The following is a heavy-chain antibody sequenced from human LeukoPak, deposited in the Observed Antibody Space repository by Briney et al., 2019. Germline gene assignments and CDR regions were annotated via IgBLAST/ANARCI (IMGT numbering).Heavy chain of an antibody. CDR1: GFTFSTYW. CDR2: IKQDGSEK. J-gene: IGHJ6*03. Sequence: SGGSLRLSCAASGFTFSTYWMSWVRQAPGKGLQWVANIKQDGSEKSYVDSVKGRFTISRDAAKNSLYLEMNSLRAEDTAVYYCARVPHPPEGSSRLYRYYYYYMDVWGKGTTVTVSS. D-gene: IGHD3-16*02. V-gene: IGHV3-7*01. CDR3: ARVPHPPEGSSRLYRYYYYYMDV.